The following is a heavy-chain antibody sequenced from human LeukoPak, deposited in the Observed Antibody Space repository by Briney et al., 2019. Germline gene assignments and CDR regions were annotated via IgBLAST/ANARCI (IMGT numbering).Heavy chain of an antibody. CDR3: AKDKGREGDY. V-gene: IGHV3-30*18. CDR2: ISYDGSNK. CDR1: GFTFSSYG. Sequence: PGGSLRLSCAASGFTFSSYGMHWVRQAPGKGLEWVAVISYDGSNKYYADSVKGRFTISRDNSKNTLYLQMNSLRPEDTAVYYCAKDKGREGDYWGQGNLVTVSS. J-gene: IGHJ4*02.